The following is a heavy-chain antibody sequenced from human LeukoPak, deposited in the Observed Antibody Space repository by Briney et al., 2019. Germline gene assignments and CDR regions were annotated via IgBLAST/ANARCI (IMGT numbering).Heavy chain of an antibody. Sequence: GGSLRLSCAASGFAFRNYAMTWVRQAPGKGLEWVANIKQDGSEKYYVDSVKGRFTISRDNAKNSLYLQMNSLRAEDTAVYYCARAHRSRAFDYWGQGTLVTVSS. CDR2: IKQDGSEK. CDR3: ARAHRSRAFDY. V-gene: IGHV3-7*01. CDR1: GFAFRNYA. J-gene: IGHJ4*02. D-gene: IGHD1-14*01.